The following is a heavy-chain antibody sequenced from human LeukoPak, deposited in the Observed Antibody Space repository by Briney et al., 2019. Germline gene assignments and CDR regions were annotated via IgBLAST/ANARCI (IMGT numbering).Heavy chain of an antibody. V-gene: IGHV3-23*01. CDR2: ISGSGGST. D-gene: IGHD2-15*01. J-gene: IGHJ6*03. Sequence: GGSLRLSCAASGFTFSSYAMSWVRQAPGKGLEWVSAISGSGGSTYYADSVKGRLTISRDNSKNTLYLQMNSLRAEETAVYYCAKNGGTPAYYYYYRDVWGKGTTVTVSS. CDR1: GFTFSSYA. CDR3: AKNGGTPAYYYYYRDV.